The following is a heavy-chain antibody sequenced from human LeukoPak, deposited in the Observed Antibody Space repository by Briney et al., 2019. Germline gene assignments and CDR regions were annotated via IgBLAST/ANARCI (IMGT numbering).Heavy chain of an antibody. Sequence: GGSLRLSCAASGFIFSSYWMSWVRQAPGKGLEWVANIKQDGSEKYYVDSVKGRFTISRDNAKNSLYLQMNSLRAEDTAVYYCASDPHWGQGTLVTVSS. J-gene: IGHJ4*02. CDR2: IKQDGSEK. CDR3: ASDPH. CDR1: GFIFSSYW. V-gene: IGHV3-7*01.